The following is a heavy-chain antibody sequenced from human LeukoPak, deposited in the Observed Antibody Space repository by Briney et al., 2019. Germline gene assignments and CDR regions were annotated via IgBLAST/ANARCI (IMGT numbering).Heavy chain of an antibody. Sequence: GGSLRLSCAASGFXFSNAWMSWVRQTPGKGLEWVGRVKRKTDGGTTDYAAPVKGRFSISRDDSKNTLYLQMNSLKTEDTAVYYCTTLGAFDYWGQGTLVTVSS. D-gene: IGHD3-16*01. CDR1: GFXFSNAW. CDR3: TTLGAFDY. J-gene: IGHJ4*02. CDR2: VKRKTDGGTT. V-gene: IGHV3-15*01.